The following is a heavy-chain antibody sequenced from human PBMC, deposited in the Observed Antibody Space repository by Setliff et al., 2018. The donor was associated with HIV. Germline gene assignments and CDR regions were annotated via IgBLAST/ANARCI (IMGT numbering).Heavy chain of an antibody. CDR3: ARHNCGTTACYGVVV. Sequence: SETLSLTCTVSGGSISSYYWSWFRQPPGKGLEWIGYIYYSGSTNYNPSLKSRVIISIDKSKKHFSLRLSAVTAADTAVYYCARHNCGTTACYGVVVWGQGTMVTVSS. CDR2: IYYSGST. D-gene: IGHD2-2*01. V-gene: IGHV4-59*08. CDR1: GGSISSYY. J-gene: IGHJ3*01.